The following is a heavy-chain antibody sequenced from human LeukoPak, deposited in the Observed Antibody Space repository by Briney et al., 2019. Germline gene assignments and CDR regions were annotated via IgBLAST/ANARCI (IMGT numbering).Heavy chain of an antibody. CDR2: IRYDGFNK. J-gene: IGHJ4*02. CDR3: ARAPYGDYGGYFDY. D-gene: IGHD4-17*01. Sequence: GGSLRLSCAASGFTFSSYDMHWVRQAPGKGLEWVAFIRYDGFNKYYADSAKGRFTISRDNSKNTLYLQLNSLRAEDTAVYYCARAPYGDYGGYFDYWGQGTLVTVSS. CDR1: GFTFSSYD. V-gene: IGHV3-30*02.